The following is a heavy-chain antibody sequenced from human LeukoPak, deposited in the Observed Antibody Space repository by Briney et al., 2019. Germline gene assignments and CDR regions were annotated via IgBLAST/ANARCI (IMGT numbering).Heavy chain of an antibody. CDR3: AKSPGYSSTYFDY. CDR1: GFPFSSYA. Sequence: GGSLRLSCAASGFPFSSYAISWVRQAPGKGQELVSAISGSGGSTYYADSVKGRFTISRDNSKNTLYLQMNSLRAEDTAVYYCAKSPGYSSTYFDYWGQGTLVTVSS. D-gene: IGHD6-13*01. V-gene: IGHV3-23*01. CDR2: ISGSGGST. J-gene: IGHJ4*02.